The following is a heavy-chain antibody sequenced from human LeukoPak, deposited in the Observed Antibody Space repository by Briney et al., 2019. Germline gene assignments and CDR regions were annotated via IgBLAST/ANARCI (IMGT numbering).Heavy chain of an antibody. CDR2: ISGGDDST. CDR1: GFTFSTYA. V-gene: IGHV3-23*01. Sequence: PGGSLRLSCAASGFTFSTYAMNWVRRAPGKGLEWVSAISGGDDSTYYADSVKGRFTISRDNSKNTLYLQMDSLRAEGTAVYYCAKGGGWLYYFDYWGQGTLVTVFS. D-gene: IGHD3-16*01. J-gene: IGHJ4*02. CDR3: AKGGGWLYYFDY.